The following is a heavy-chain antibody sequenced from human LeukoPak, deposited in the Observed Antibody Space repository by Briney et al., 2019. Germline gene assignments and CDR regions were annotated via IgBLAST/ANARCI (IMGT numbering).Heavy chain of an antibody. CDR2: IYPSGST. CDR1: GGSISSGSYY. CDR3: ARTATVSYNWFDP. Sequence: SQTLSLTCTVSGGSISSGSYYWSWIRQPAGKGLEWIGRIYPSGSTNYNPSLKSRVTMSVDTSKNQFSLKLSSVTAADTAVYYCARTATVSYNWFDPWGQGTLVTVSS. V-gene: IGHV4-61*02. J-gene: IGHJ5*02. D-gene: IGHD4-17*01.